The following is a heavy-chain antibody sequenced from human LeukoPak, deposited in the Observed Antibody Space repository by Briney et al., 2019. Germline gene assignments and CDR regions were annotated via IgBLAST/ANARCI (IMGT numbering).Heavy chain of an antibody. J-gene: IGHJ4*02. CDR3: ARGRLGATYFDG. CDR1: GGSNTSYF. V-gene: IGHV4-59*08. Sequence: SETLSLTCTVSGGSNTSYFSTWIRQPPGKGLEWIGYIYYSGSTNYNPSLKSRVTISVDTSKNQFSLKLTSVTAADTAIYYCARGRLGATYFDGCGQGTLVTVSS. D-gene: IGHD1-26*01. CDR2: IYYSGST.